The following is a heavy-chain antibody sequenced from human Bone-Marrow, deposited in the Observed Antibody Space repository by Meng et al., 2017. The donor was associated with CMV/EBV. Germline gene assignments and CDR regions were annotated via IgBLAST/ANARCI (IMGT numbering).Heavy chain of an antibody. D-gene: IGHD5-18*01. Sequence: GGSLRLSCAASGFTFSSYGMHWVRQAPGKGLEWVAVIWYDGSNKYYADSVKGRFTISRDNSKNTLFLQMNSLRAEDTAVYYCAKNPTWIQPSSQYGMDVWGQGTTVTVSS. J-gene: IGHJ6*02. V-gene: IGHV3-33*06. CDR3: AKNPTWIQPSSQYGMDV. CDR1: GFTFSSYG. CDR2: IWYDGSNK.